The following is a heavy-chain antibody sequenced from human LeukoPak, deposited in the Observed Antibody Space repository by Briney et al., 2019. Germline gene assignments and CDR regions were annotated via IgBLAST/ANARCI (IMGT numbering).Heavy chain of an antibody. V-gene: IGHV5-51*01. CDR3: AKEAETHSGVGMDV. Sequence: GESLKISCEASGYGFTNYWIAWVRQMPGKGLEWMAIIYPGDSDARYSPSFQGQVTISADKSISTAYLQWSSLKASDTAIYYCAKEAETHSGVGMDVWGQGTTVTVSS. CDR2: IYPGDSDA. D-gene: IGHD2-15*01. CDR1: GYGFTNYW. J-gene: IGHJ6*02.